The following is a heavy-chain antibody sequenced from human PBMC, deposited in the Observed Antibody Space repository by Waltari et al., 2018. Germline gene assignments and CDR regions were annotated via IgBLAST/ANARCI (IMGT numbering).Heavy chain of an antibody. D-gene: IGHD6-13*01. Sequence: QVQLVQSGAEVEKPGASVKVSCKASGYTFTNFYMHWVRQAPGQGLEWLGIINPVGGGTSYAQRFQGRVTMTRDTSKNQFSLKLSSVTAADTAVYYCASHSSSWEYYFDYWGQGTLVTVSS. CDR3: ASHSSSWEYYFDY. CDR2: INPVGGGT. V-gene: IGHV1-46*01. CDR1: GYTFTNFY. J-gene: IGHJ4*02.